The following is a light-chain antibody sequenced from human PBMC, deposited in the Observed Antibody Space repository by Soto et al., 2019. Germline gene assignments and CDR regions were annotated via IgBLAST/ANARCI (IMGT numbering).Light chain of an antibody. CDR3: QQYNSDRT. CDR2: DAS. Sequence: DIQMTQSPSTLSASVGDRVTITCRASQSISSWLAWYQQKPGKAPKLLIYDASNLESGVPSRFSCSGSGTEFTLTISSLQPDDFATYYCQQYNSDRTFGQGTKVEIK. V-gene: IGKV1-5*01. J-gene: IGKJ1*01. CDR1: QSISSW.